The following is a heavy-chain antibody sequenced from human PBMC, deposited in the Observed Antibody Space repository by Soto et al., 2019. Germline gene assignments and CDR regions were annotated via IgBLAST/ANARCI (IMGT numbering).Heavy chain of an antibody. D-gene: IGHD3-16*01. V-gene: IGHV3-11*01. J-gene: IGHJ5*02. CDR3: ARNGGTFDP. CDR1: GFTFSDYD. CDR2: ISTSGNIK. Sequence: QVQLVESGGGLVKPGGSLRLSCAASGFTFSDYDMTWIRQAAGKGLEWVSYISTSGNIKYYAESVEGRFTISRDNAKNSLYLQTNSLRADDTAVYFCARNGGTFDPWGQGTLVTVSS.